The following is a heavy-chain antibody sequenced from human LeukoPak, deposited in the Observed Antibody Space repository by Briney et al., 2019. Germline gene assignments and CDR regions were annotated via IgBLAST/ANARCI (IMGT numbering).Heavy chain of an antibody. CDR3: AKDAKDIVVVLAAIHYYYYGMDV. CDR1: GFTFSSYA. V-gene: IGHV3-23*01. CDR2: ISGSGGSI. J-gene: IGHJ6*02. D-gene: IGHD2-15*01. Sequence: GGSLRLSSAASGFTFSSYAMSWVRQAPGKGLEWVSAISGSGGSIYYADSVKGRFTISRDNSKNTLYLQMNSLRAEDTAVYYCAKDAKDIVVVLAAIHYYYYGMDVWGQGTTVTVSS.